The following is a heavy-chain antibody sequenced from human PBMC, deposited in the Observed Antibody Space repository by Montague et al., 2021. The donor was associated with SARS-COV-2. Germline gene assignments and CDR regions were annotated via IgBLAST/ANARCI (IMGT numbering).Heavy chain of an antibody. Sequence: SETLSLTCSISGVSITSYYWSWIRQPPGMGLEWIGHIYYSGSTNYNPSLKSRVRISIDTPKNQFSLKLESLIAADTAVYYCVRGGDNSYDFDIWGQGAMVTVSS. CDR2: IYYSGST. D-gene: IGHD5-24*01. CDR1: GVSITSYY. J-gene: IGHJ3*02. CDR3: VRGGDNSYDFDI. V-gene: IGHV4-59*12.